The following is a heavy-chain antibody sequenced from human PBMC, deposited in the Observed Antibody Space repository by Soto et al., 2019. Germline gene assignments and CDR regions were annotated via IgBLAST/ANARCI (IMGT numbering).Heavy chain of an antibody. D-gene: IGHD6-19*01. CDR1: GFTFSSYA. Sequence: PGGSLRLSCAASGFTFSSYAMSWVRQAPGKGLEWVSTISGSGDNTYYADSVKGRFTISRDNSKNTLYLQMNSLRAEDTAIYYCAKWDSSAWYDYWGQGTLVTVSS. CDR2: ISGSGDNT. J-gene: IGHJ4*02. CDR3: AKWDSSAWYDY. V-gene: IGHV3-23*01.